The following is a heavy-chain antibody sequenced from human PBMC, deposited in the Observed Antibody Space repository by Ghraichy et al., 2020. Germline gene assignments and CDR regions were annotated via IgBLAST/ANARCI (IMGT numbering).Heavy chain of an antibody. CDR1: GFDFTTHA. Sequence: GGSLRLSCAASGFDFTTHAMHRVRQAPGKGLEWVAMIWSDGSHKHYPDSVKGRFTIYRDNAKDTVYLEINSLRAEDSAMYYCTRDPPGSGWSFDCWGQGSLFTVSS. CDR2: IWSDGSHK. V-gene: IGHV3-33*01. CDR3: TRDPPGSGWSFDC. J-gene: IGHJ4*02. D-gene: IGHD6-19*01.